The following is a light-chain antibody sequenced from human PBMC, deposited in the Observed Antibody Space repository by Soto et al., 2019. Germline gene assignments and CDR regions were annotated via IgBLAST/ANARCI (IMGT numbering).Light chain of an antibody. V-gene: IGKV2-30*01. J-gene: IGKJ2*01. Sequence: IVLTQSPLSLPVTLGQPASISCRSSESPVITDGDTLLNWFQQRPGQSPRSLIYRVSNRDFGVPDKFSGSGSGTEFTMKISSVEAEDVAIYYCMQGARWPYTFGQGTKLEI. CDR2: RVS. CDR3: MQGARWPYT. CDR1: ESPVITDGDTL.